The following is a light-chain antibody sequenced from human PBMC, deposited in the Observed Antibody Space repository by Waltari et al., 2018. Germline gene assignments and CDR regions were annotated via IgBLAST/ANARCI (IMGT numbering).Light chain of an antibody. CDR1: QSLVHSNGNTY. CDR3: GQGTHLPPT. CDR2: EVS. Sequence: DVVMTQSPLSLPITPGQPASISCRSSQSLVHSNGNTYLSWYQQKPGQPPRRLIYEVSNQDSGVPDRFSGSGAGTDFTLKISIVEAEDVGVYYCGQGTHLPPTFGQGTKVEIK. J-gene: IGKJ1*01. V-gene: IGKV2-30*02.